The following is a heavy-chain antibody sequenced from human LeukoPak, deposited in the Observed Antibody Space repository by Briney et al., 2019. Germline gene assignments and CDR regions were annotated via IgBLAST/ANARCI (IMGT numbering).Heavy chain of an antibody. CDR1: GFTVSSNY. CDR2: IYSGGST. Sequence: GGSLRLSCAASGFTVSSNYMSWVRQAPGKGLEWVSVIYSGGSTYYADSVKGRFTISRDNSKNTLYLQMNSLRAVDTAVYYCARDSRGYSLSSDYWGQGTPVTVSS. D-gene: IGHD5-18*01. J-gene: IGHJ4*02. V-gene: IGHV3-66*01. CDR3: ARDSRGYSLSSDY.